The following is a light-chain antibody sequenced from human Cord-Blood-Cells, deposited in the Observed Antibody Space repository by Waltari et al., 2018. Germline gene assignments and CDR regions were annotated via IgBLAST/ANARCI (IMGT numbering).Light chain of an antibody. CDR3: NSRDSSGNHLV. V-gene: IGLV3-19*01. Sequence: SSELTQDPAVSVALGQTVRITCHGDSLRSYYASWYQQKPGQAPVLVIYGKNNRPSGIPDRFSGSNSGNTASLTITGAQAEDEADYYCNSRDSSGNHLVFGGGTKLTVL. CDR1: SLRSYY. CDR2: GKN. J-gene: IGLJ2*01.